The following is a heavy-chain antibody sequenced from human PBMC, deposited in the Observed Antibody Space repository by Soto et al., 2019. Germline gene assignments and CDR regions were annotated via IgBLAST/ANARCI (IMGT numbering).Heavy chain of an antibody. D-gene: IGHD3-10*01. J-gene: IGHJ4*02. V-gene: IGHV1-18*01. CDR3: ARRMYGSVARGLDS. CDR2: ITAYNGNT. Sequence: QVPLVQSGAEVKKPGPSVKVSCKASGYTCTSYGITWVRQAPGQGLAWMRWITAYNGNTNHAQNLQRRVTMTPDTATNTAYLGLRRLRSADTAVYYCARRMYGSVARGLDSWGQGTLVTVSS. CDR1: GYTCTSYG.